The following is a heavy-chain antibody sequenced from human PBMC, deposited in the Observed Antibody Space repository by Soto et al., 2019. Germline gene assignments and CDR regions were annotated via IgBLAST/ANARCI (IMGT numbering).Heavy chain of an antibody. D-gene: IGHD3-9*01. CDR1: GATFGVYA. V-gene: IGHV3-9*01. CDR3: AKDSGFDWLVYFDY. CDR2: ISWNSGSI. J-gene: IGHJ4*02. Sequence: SQRLLYAPCGATFGVYATAWELEVSGKGLEWVSGISWNSGSIGYADSVKGRFTISRDNAKNSLYLQMNSLRAEDTALYYCAKDSGFDWLVYFDYWGQGTLVTVSS.